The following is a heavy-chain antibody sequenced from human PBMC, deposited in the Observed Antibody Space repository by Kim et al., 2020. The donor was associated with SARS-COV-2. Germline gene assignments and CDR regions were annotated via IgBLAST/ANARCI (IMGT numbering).Heavy chain of an antibody. D-gene: IGHD3-16*01. CDR1: GGSLSGRF. Sequence: SETLSLTCTISGGSLSGRFWCWSRQRAGKGLGLVWRLFPCGSSDSSPSLMSRVPVSSDAYTNKVPLTLRSVTAAAAAVSDCARDRRGGTGTYY. V-gene: IGHV4-4*07. CDR3: ARDRRGGTGTYY. J-gene: IGHJ6*01. CDR2: LFPCGSS.